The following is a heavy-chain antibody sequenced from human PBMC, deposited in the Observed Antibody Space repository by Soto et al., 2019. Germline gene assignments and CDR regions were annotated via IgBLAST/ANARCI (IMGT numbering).Heavy chain of an antibody. V-gene: IGHV3-23*01. Sequence: EVQLLESGGGLVQPGGSLRLSCAASGFNFSSHAMHWVRQAPGKGLEWVSAICGSGGSTYYADSVKGRFTSSRDNSKNPLYVQMNSLRAEATYVYSATGYGSSTNFYFDYDFYCGTDAGGHGTTVTASS. CDR2: ICGSGGST. CDR3: TGYGSSTNFYFDYDFYCGTDA. J-gene: IGHJ6*02. CDR1: GFNFSSHA. D-gene: IGHD2-2*01.